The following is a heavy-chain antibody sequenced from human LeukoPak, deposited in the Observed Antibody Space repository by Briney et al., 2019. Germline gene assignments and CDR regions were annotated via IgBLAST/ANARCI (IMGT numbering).Heavy chain of an antibody. V-gene: IGHV3-7*03. Sequence: GGSLRLSCAASGFAFNSQTMSWVRQAPGKGLEWVASIKEDEIEIHYVDSVKGRFTISRDNAKDSLYLQMNSLRVEDTAVYHCVRQPDSARYGFDYWGRGTQVTVSS. D-gene: IGHD1-14*01. CDR3: VRQPDSARYGFDY. CDR1: GFAFNSQT. J-gene: IGHJ4*02. CDR2: IKEDEIEI.